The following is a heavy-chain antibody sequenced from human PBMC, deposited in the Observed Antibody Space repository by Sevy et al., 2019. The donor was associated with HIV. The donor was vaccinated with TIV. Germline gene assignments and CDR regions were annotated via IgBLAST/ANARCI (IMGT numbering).Heavy chain of an antibody. J-gene: IGHJ4*02. CDR1: GFTFNTYG. D-gene: IGHD6-19*01. CDR2: IYYDVNNK. Sequence: GGSLRLSCAASGFTFNTYGMHWVRQAPGKGLEWVALIYYDVNNKVYADSVKGRFTISRDNSKNTLFLQMNSLRAEDTAFYYCARDLGIAVAPDYWGQGTLVTVSS. CDR3: ARDLGIAVAPDY. V-gene: IGHV3-33*01.